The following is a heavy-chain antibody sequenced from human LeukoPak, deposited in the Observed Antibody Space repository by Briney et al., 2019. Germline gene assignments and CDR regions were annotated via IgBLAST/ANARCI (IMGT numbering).Heavy chain of an antibody. CDR2: ISGSGGST. CDR1: GFTFSSYA. Sequence: GGSLRLSCAASGFTFSSYAMSWVRQAPGKGLEWVSAISGSGGSTYYADSVKGRFTISRDNSKNTLYLQMNSLRAEDTAVYYCAKDGLGGRITPPAYFDYWGQGTLVTVSS. CDR3: AKDGLGGRITPPAYFDY. J-gene: IGHJ4*02. D-gene: IGHD3-10*01. V-gene: IGHV3-23*01.